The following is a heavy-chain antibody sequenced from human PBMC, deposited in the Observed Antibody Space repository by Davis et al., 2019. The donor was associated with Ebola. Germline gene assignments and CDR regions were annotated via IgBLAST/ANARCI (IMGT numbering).Heavy chain of an antibody. J-gene: IGHJ4*02. CDR3: ARVPLSGSGWDYYFDY. Sequence: AASVKVSCKASGGTFSSYAISWVRQAPGQGLEWMGRIIPILGIANYAQKFQGRVTITADKSTSTAYMEVRSLRSDDTAVYYCARVPLSGSGWDYYFDYWGQGTLVTVSS. CDR1: GGTFSSYA. CDR2: IIPILGIA. D-gene: IGHD6-19*01. V-gene: IGHV1-69*04.